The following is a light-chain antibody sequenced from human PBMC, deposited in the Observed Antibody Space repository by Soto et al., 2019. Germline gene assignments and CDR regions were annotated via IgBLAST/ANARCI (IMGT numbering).Light chain of an antibody. CDR1: SGHSNYA. CDR3: QTWGSGIVV. J-gene: IGLJ2*01. V-gene: IGLV4-69*01. Sequence: QSVLTQSPSASASLGASVKLTCTLSSGHSNYAIAWHQQQSEKGPRYLMNLNSDGSHSKGDGIPDRFSGSSSGAERYLTISSLQSEYEADYYCQTWGSGIVVFGGGTNLTVL. CDR2: LNSDGSH.